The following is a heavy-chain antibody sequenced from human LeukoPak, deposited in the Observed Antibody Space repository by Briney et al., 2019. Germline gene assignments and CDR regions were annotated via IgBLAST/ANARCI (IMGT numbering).Heavy chain of an antibody. V-gene: IGHV1-46*01. D-gene: IGHD1-26*01. J-gene: IGHJ5*02. Sequence: GASVKVSCEASGYAFTRHYMHWVRQAPGQGLEWMGLINPSGSSTIYAQKFQGRVTMTRDMSTSTDYMELSSLRSEDTAVYYCARDNSVGDYAWWFDPWGQGTLVTVSS. CDR2: INPSGSST. CDR3: ARDNSVGDYAWWFDP. CDR1: GYAFTRHY.